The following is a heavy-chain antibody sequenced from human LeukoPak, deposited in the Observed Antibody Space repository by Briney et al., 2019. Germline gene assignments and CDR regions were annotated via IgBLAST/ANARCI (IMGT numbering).Heavy chain of an antibody. J-gene: IGHJ5*02. CDR1: GVTFSRYG. CDR2: ISGSGGST. V-gene: IGHV3-23*01. Sequence: GGSLRLSCVASGVTFSRYGMSWVRQAPGKGLEWVSAISGSGGSTYYADSVKGRFTISRDNSKNTLYLQMNSLRAEDTAVYYCAKGAGRRWFDPWGQGTLVTVSS. D-gene: IGHD3-10*01. CDR3: AKGAGRRWFDP.